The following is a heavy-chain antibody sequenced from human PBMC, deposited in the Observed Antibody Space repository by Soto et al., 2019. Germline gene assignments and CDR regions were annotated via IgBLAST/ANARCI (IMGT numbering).Heavy chain of an antibody. CDR2: IIPIFGTA. CDR1: GGTFSSYA. Sequence: QVQLVQSGAEVKKPGSSVKVSCKASGGTFSSYAISWVRQAPGQGLEWMGGIIPIFGTANYAQKFQGRVTITADESTSTAYMELSSLRSEDTAVYYCARAAVLVPAATYYYYGMDVWGQGTTVTVSS. CDR3: ARAAVLVPAATYYYYGMDV. D-gene: IGHD2-2*01. V-gene: IGHV1-69*12. J-gene: IGHJ6*02.